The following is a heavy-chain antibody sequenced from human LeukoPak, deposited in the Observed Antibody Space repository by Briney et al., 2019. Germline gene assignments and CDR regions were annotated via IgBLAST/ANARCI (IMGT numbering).Heavy chain of an antibody. J-gene: IGHJ6*03. CDR3: AKDDGGSYYIYYYYMDV. Sequence: PSETLSLTCTVSGGSISTSNYYWGWIRQPPGKGLEWIGNIFYRGSTYYGPSLKSRLTISLDTSRNQFSLKLNSVTAADTAVYYCAKDDGGSYYIYYYYMDVWGKGTTVTISS. CDR2: IFYRGST. V-gene: IGHV4-39*07. CDR1: GGSISTSNYY. D-gene: IGHD1-26*01.